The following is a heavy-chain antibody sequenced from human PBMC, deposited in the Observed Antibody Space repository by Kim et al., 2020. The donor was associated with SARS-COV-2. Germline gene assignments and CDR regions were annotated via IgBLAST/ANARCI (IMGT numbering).Heavy chain of an antibody. Sequence: GESLKISCKGSGYSFTSYWISWVRQMPGKGLEWMGRIDPSDSYTNYSPSFQGHVTISADKSISTAYLQWSSLKASDTAMYYCARHYEWEGYSSSSRAFDIWGQGTMVTVSS. D-gene: IGHD6-6*01. J-gene: IGHJ3*02. CDR1: GYSFTSYW. V-gene: IGHV5-10-1*01. CDR3: ARHYEWEGYSSSSRAFDI. CDR2: IDPSDSYT.